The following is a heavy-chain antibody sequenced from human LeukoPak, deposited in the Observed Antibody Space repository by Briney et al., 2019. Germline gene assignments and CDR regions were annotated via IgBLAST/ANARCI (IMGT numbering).Heavy chain of an antibody. D-gene: IGHD6-19*01. CDR1: GFTFSSYS. CDR3: ARDGGPAVADDY. J-gene: IGHJ4*02. Sequence: GGSLRLSCAASGFTFSSYSMNWVRQAPGKGLEWVSYISSSTSTIYYADSVKGRFTISRDNATNSLYLQMNGLRAEDPAVYYCARDGGPAVADDYWGQGTLVTVSS. V-gene: IGHV3-48*04. CDR2: ISSSTSTI.